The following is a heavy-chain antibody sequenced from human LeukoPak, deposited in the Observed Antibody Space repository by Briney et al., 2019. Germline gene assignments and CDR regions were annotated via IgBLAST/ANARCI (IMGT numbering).Heavy chain of an antibody. V-gene: IGHV1-18*01. CDR3: ARRSGTSYGYAFDI. Sequence: ASVKVSCKASGGTFSSYAISWVRQAPGQGLEWMGWISPYNGKTNHAQRLQDRVTMTTDTATSTAYMELRSRRSDDTAIYYCARRSGTSYGYAFDIWGQGTMVTVSS. CDR1: GGTFSSYA. J-gene: IGHJ3*02. CDR2: ISPYNGKT. D-gene: IGHD4-17*01.